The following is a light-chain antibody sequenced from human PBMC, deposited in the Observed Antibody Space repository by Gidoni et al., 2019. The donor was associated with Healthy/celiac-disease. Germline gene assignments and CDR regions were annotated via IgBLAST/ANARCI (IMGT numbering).Light chain of an antibody. CDR1: QSISSY. V-gene: IGKV1-39*01. CDR3: QQSYSTPA. CDR2: AAS. Sequence: DIPMTQSTSSLSASVGDRVTITCRASQSISSYLNWYQQKPGKAPKLLIYAASSLQSGVPSRFSGSGSGTDFTLTISSLQPEDFATYYCQQSYSTPAFXQXTKLEIK. J-gene: IGKJ2*01.